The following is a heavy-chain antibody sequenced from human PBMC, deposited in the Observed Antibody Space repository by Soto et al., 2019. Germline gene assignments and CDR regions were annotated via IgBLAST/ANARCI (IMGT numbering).Heavy chain of an antibody. J-gene: IGHJ4*02. D-gene: IGHD3-22*01. CDR1: GYTFTSYD. Sequence: ASVKVSCKASGYTFTSYDINWVRQATGQGLEWMGWMNPNSGNTGYAQKFQGRVTMTRNTSISTAYMELSSLRSEDTAVYYCARGPGALLYYYDSSGYLFDYWGQGTLVTVSS. CDR3: ARGPGALLYYYDSSGYLFDY. CDR2: MNPNSGNT. V-gene: IGHV1-8*01.